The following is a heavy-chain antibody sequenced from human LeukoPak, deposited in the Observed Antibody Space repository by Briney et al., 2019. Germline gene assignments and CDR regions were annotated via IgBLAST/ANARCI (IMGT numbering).Heavy chain of an antibody. CDR2: ISYDGSYK. J-gene: IGHJ4*02. CDR1: GFTFSNNA. Sequence: GGSLRLSCAASGFTFSNNAMHWVRQAPGKGLEWVAVISYDGSYKYNADSVKGRFTISRDNSKNTLYLQMDSLSAEDTAVYYCAKDRYSSGWYGIDYWGQGTLVTVSS. V-gene: IGHV3-30*18. CDR3: AKDRYSSGWYGIDY. D-gene: IGHD6-19*01.